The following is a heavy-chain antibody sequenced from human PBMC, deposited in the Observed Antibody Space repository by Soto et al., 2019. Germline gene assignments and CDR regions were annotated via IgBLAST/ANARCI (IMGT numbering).Heavy chain of an antibody. D-gene: IGHD3-10*01. CDR3: AGGGVRGVITRTRDYYGMDV. Sequence: GESLKISCQASGYTFTKYWVGWVRQMPGKGLEWMGIIYPDDSDTRYSPSFQGHVTISADKSISTAFLQWSSLKASDTAMYYCAGGGVRGVITRTRDYYGMDVWGQGTTVTVSS. J-gene: IGHJ6*02. V-gene: IGHV5-51*01. CDR2: IYPDDSDT. CDR1: GYTFTKYW.